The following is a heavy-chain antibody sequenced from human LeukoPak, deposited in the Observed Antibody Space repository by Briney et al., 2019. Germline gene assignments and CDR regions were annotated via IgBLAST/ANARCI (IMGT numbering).Heavy chain of an antibody. J-gene: IGHJ2*01. CDR3: AASNDYRDWYFDL. D-gene: IGHD5-12*01. Sequence: ASVKVSCKASGYTFTSYAMHWVRQGPGQRLEWMGWINAGNGNTKYSQKFQGRVTITRDTSASTAYMELSSLRSEDTAVYYCAASNDYRDWYFDLWGRGTLVTVSS. V-gene: IGHV1-3*01. CDR1: GYTFTSYA. CDR2: INAGNGNT.